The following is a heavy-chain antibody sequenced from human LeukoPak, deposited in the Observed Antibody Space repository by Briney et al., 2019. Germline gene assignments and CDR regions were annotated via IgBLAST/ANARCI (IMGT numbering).Heavy chain of an antibody. J-gene: IGHJ4*02. CDR1: GFTFSTYW. V-gene: IGHV3-74*03. CDR2: INTDGRII. Sequence: GGSLRLSCAVSGFTFSTYWGHWVRHAPGKGLVWVSRINTDGRIITYADSVKGRFTISRDNAKNKVYLQMNSLRAEDTAVYYCVAGIGNYWGQGTLVTVSS. CDR3: VAGIGNY. D-gene: IGHD6-13*01.